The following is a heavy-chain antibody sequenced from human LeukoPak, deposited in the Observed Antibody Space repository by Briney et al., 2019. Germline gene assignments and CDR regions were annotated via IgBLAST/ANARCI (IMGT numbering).Heavy chain of an antibody. CDR1: GGSISSSSYY. V-gene: IGHV4-39*01. CDR3: ARHPQSISCWFDP. J-gene: IGHJ5*02. D-gene: IGHD3-10*01. Sequence: PSETLSLTCTVSGGSISSSSYYWGWIRQPPGKGLEWIGSIYYSGSTYYNPSLKSRVTISVDTSKNQFSLKLSSVTAADTAVYYCARHPQSISCWFDPWGQGTLVTVSS. CDR2: IYYSGST.